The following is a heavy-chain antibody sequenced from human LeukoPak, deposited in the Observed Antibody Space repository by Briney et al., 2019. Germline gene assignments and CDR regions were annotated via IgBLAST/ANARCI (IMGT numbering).Heavy chain of an antibody. J-gene: IGHJ5*02. Sequence: SQTLSLTCAISGDSVSSNSVTWNWIRQSPSRGLEWLGRTYYRSTWYNDYAVSVRGRITVNPDTSKNQYSLHLNSVTPEDTAVYYCARRLTQYDCFDPWGQGILVTVSS. V-gene: IGHV6-1*01. CDR2: TYYRSTWYN. D-gene: IGHD2-2*01. CDR3: ARRLTQYDCFDP. CDR1: GDSVSSNSVT.